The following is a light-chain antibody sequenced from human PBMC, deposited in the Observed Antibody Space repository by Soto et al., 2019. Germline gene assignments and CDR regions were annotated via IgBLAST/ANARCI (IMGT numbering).Light chain of an antibody. CDR2: MAS. CDR3: QQYNSYSRT. CDR1: QSISAS. V-gene: IGKV1-5*03. Sequence: DIQMTQSPSTLSASVGDRVTITCRASQSISASLAWYQQKPGKPPILLIYMASSLHTGVPSRFSGSGSVTEFTLTISSLQPDDFATYYCQQYNSYSRTFGQGTLVEIK. J-gene: IGKJ1*01.